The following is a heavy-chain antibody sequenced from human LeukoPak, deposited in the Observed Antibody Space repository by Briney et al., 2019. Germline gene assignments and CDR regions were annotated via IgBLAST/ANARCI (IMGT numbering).Heavy chain of an antibody. Sequence: ASVTVSCKASGYTFTSYYIHWVRQAPGQGLEWMGIINSSGGSTTYAQKFQGRVTMTRDTSTGRVYMELSSLRSEDTAVYYCARGLGHMVAKTHDFYYYGMDVWGQGTTVTVSS. D-gene: IGHD2-21*01. J-gene: IGHJ6*02. CDR1: GYTFTSYY. V-gene: IGHV1-46*01. CDR2: INSSGGST. CDR3: ARGLGHMVAKTHDFYYYGMDV.